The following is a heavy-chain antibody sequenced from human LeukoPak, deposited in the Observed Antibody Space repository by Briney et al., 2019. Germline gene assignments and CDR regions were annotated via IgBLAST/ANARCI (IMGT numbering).Heavy chain of an antibody. V-gene: IGHV4-59*01. CDR1: GGSISSYY. Sequence: PSETLSLTCTVSGGSISSYYWSWIRQPPGKGLEWIGYIYYSGSTNYNPSLESRVTISVDTSKNQFSLKLSSVTAADTAVYYCARAKYYYGSGSYYFDYWGQGTLVTVSS. D-gene: IGHD3-10*01. CDR2: IYYSGST. CDR3: ARAKYYYGSGSYYFDY. J-gene: IGHJ4*02.